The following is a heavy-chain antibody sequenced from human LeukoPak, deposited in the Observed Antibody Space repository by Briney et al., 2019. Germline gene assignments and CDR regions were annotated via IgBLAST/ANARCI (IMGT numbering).Heavy chain of an antibody. CDR1: GCTFTSYA. CDR2: INAGNGNT. J-gene: IGHJ4*02. Sequence: ASVKVSCTASGCTFTSYAMHWVRQAPGQRLEWMGWINAGNGNTKYSQKFQGRVTITRDTSASTAYMELSSLRSEDTAVYYCAIGVVVPAAIPIWGQGTLVTVSS. D-gene: IGHD2-2*01. CDR3: AIGVVVPAAIPI. V-gene: IGHV1-3*01.